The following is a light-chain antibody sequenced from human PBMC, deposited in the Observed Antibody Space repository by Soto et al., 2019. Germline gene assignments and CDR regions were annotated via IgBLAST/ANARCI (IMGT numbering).Light chain of an antibody. Sequence: QSALTQPASVSGSTGQSITISCTGTSSDVGGYNYVSWYHQHPGKAPKLMIYEVSNRPSGVSNRFSGSKSGNTASLTISGLQAEDEADYYCNSYTGSSTLEVFGTGTKVTVL. CDR3: NSYTGSSTLEV. V-gene: IGLV2-14*01. CDR1: SSDVGGYNY. CDR2: EVS. J-gene: IGLJ1*01.